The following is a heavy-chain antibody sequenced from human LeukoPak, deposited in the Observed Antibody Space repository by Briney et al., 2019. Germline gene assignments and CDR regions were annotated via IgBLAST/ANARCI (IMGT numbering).Heavy chain of an antibody. CDR3: ARADSTVGFDL. V-gene: IGHV3-11*04. Sequence: GGSLRLSCAASGFTFSDHYMTWIRQAPGKGLEWVSYIGSSGTNIYYADSVKGRFTISRDNANNSLYLELSSLRADDSAVYYCARADSTVGFDLWGQGTMVTVSS. CDR2: IGSSGTNI. D-gene: IGHD2-15*01. CDR1: GFTFSDHY. J-gene: IGHJ3*01.